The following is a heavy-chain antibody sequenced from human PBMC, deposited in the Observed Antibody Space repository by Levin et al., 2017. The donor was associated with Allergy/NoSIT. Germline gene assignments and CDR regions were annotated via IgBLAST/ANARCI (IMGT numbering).Heavy chain of an antibody. CDR2: ISSSGYTI. J-gene: IGHJ3*02. D-gene: IGHD3-22*01. CDR1: GFTFSSYE. V-gene: IGHV3-48*03. Sequence: HPGGSLRLSCAGSGFTFSSYEMNWVRQAPGKGLEWVSYISSSGYTIYYADSVKGRFTISRDNAKTSLYLQMNSLRAEDTAVYYCARDRVSYYDKDDAFHIWGQGTMVTVSS. CDR3: ARDRVSYYDKDDAFHI.